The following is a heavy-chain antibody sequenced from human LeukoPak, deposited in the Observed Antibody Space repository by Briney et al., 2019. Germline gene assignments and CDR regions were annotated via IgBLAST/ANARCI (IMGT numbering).Heavy chain of an antibody. J-gene: IGHJ4*02. V-gene: IGHV1-69*01. CDR1: GGTFSSYA. D-gene: IGHD4/OR15-4a*01. CDR3: ARDLWGWGSDYLDY. CDR2: IIPIFGTA. Sequence: SVKVSCKASGGTFSSYAISWVRQAPGQGLEWMGGIIPIFGTANYAQKFQGRVTITADESTSTAYMELSSLRSEDTAVYYCARDLWGWGSDYLDYWGQGTLVTVSS.